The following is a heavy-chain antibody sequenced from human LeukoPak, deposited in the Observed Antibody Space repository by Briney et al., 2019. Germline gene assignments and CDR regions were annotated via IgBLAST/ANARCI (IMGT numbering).Heavy chain of an antibody. J-gene: IGHJ6*02. D-gene: IGHD4-17*01. CDR3: ARDQGDYGDYYGTRAYGMDV. CDR1: GGTFSSYA. CDR2: IIPILGIA. Sequence: GASVKVSCKASGGTFSSYAISWVRQAPGQGLEWMGRIIPILGIANYAQKFQGRVTITADKSTSTAYMELSSLRSEDTAVYYCARDQGDYGDYYGTRAYGMDVWGQGTTVTVSS. V-gene: IGHV1-69*04.